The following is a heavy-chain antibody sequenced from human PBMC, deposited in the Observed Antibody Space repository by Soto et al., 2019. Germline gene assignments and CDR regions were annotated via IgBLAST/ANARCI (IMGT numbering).Heavy chain of an antibody. J-gene: IGHJ4*02. V-gene: IGHV3-48*02. D-gene: IGHD3-3*01. CDR2: IGTDTVTK. CDR1: GFTFSAHT. CDR3: ERDLDWVLYDY. Sequence: GGSLRLSCAASGFTFSAHTMTWVRQAPGKGLEWVSYIGTDTVTKHYPDSVRGRFTISRDNSKNTLYLQMNSLRDEDTAVYYCERDLDWVLYDYWGQGTPVTVSS.